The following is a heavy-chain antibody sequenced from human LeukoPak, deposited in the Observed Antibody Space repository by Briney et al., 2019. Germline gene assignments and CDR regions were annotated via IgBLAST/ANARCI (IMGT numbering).Heavy chain of an antibody. J-gene: IGHJ3*02. V-gene: IGHV4-39*07. D-gene: IGHD3-22*01. CDR1: GGSVSSGTYY. Sequence: SETLSLTCTVSGGSVSSGTYYWGWIRQSPDMGLEWIGIISHSGSTNYNPSLKSRVTISVDKSKNQFSLKLSSVTAADTAVYYCARIRFDSSGRRYAFDIWGQGTMVTVSS. CDR3: ARIRFDSSGRRYAFDI. CDR2: ISHSGST.